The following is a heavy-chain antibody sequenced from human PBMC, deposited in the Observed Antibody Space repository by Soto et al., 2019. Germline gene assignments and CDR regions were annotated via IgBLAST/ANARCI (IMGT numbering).Heavy chain of an antibody. CDR1: GGSISSGDYY. CDR3: ARDLWGYCGTDCYPLDV. Sequence: SETLSLTCTVSGGSISSGDYYWSWIRQPPGKGLEWIGYIYYSGSTYYKTSLKSRVTISVDTSKNQFSLKLSSVTAADTAVYYCARDLWGYCGTDCYPLDVWGQGTTVTVSS. CDR2: IYYSGST. V-gene: IGHV4-30-4*01. J-gene: IGHJ6*02. D-gene: IGHD2-21*02.